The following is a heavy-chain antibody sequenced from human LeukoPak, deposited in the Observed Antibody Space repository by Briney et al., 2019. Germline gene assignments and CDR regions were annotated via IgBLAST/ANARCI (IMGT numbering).Heavy chain of an antibody. J-gene: IGHJ4*02. CDR3: ARETMVRGVLAR. Sequence: MGGIIPIFGTANYAQKFQGRVTITADESTSTAYMELSSLRSEDTAVYYCARETMVRGVLARWGQGTLVTVSS. CDR2: IIPIFGTA. V-gene: IGHV1-69*01. D-gene: IGHD3-10*01.